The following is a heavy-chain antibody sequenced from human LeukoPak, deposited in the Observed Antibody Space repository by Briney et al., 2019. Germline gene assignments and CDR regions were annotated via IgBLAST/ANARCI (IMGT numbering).Heavy chain of an antibody. V-gene: IGHV4-61*01. J-gene: IGHJ5*02. CDR1: VGSVSSGSYY. CDR2: IYYSGST. Sequence: SETLSLTCTVSVGSVSSGSYYWSWIRQPPGKGLEWIGYIYYSGSTNYNPSLKSRVTISVDTSKNQFSLKLSSVTAADTAVYYCARDIAAAGTNWFDPWGQGTLVTVSS. CDR3: ARDIAAAGTNWFDP. D-gene: IGHD6-13*01.